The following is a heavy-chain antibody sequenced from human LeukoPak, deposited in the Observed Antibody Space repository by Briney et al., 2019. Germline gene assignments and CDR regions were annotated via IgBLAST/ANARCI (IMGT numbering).Heavy chain of an antibody. Sequence: GGSLRLSCAASGFTFSSNALHWVRQALGRALEWVAVISYDGSNKYYADSVKGRFTISRDNSKNTLYLQMNSLRAEDTAVYYCARDLGDFYYISLDFDYWGQGTLVTVSS. CDR3: ARDLGDFYYISLDFDY. J-gene: IGHJ4*02. CDR2: ISYDGSNK. D-gene: IGHD3-10*01. V-gene: IGHV3-30*04. CDR1: GFTFSSNA.